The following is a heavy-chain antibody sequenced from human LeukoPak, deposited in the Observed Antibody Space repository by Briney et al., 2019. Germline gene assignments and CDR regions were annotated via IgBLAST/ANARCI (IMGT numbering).Heavy chain of an antibody. CDR1: GYTLTELS. CDR3: ATLNGWRPRYYFDY. Sequence: ASVKVSCKVSGYTLTELSMHWVRQAPGKGLEWMRGFDPEDGETIYAQKFQGRVTMTEDTSTDTAYMELSSLRSEDTAVYYYATLNGWRPRYYFDYWGQGTLVTVSS. V-gene: IGHV1-24*01. D-gene: IGHD6-19*01. CDR2: FDPEDGET. J-gene: IGHJ4*02.